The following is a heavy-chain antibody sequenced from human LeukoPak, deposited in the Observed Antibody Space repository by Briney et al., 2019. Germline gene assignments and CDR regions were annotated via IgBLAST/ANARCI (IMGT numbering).Heavy chain of an antibody. CDR2: MYHSGST. Sequence: SETLSLTYTVSGGSISSSSYYWGWIRQPPGKGLEWIGSMYHSGSTYYNPSLKSRVTISVDTSKNQFSLKLSSVTAADTAVYYCARQDYDILTGYYPPDYWGQGTLVTVSS. V-gene: IGHV4-39*01. CDR1: GGSISSSSYY. CDR3: ARQDYDILTGYYPPDY. D-gene: IGHD3-9*01. J-gene: IGHJ4*02.